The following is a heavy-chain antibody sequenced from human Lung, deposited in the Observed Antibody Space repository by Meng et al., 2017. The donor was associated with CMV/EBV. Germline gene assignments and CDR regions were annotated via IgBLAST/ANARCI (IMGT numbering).Heavy chain of an antibody. CDR2: ISGSVGNT. CDR3: AREEAMVGYYTNWFDA. D-gene: IGHD5-18*01. J-gene: IGHJ5*02. CDR1: GFPFRSYA. V-gene: IGHV3-23*01. Sequence: GGSLRLSWAASGFPFRSYAMSWVRQAPGKGLEWVSSISGSVGNTYYADSVKGRFTISRDNSGDTLYMQMSSLRAEDTAVYYCAREEAMVGYYTNWFDAWGQGALVTVSS.